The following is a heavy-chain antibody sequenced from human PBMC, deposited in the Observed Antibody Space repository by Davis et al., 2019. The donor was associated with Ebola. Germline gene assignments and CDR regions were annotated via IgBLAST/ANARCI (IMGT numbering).Heavy chain of an antibody. CDR2: INPSGGST. J-gene: IGHJ6*02. CDR3: ARFALFVFGVVIPYYYYGMDV. D-gene: IGHD3-3*01. CDR1: GYTFTSYY. V-gene: IGHV1-46*01. Sequence: ASVKVSCKASGYTFTSYYMHWVRQAPGQGLEWMGIINPSGGSTSYAQKFQGRVTMTRDTSSSTVYMELRSLRSDDTAVYYCARFALFVFGVVIPYYYYGMDVWGQGTTVTVSS.